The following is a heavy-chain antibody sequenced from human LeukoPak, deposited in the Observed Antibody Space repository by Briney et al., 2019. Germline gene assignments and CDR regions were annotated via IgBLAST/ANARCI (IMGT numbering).Heavy chain of an antibody. CDR2: IYFSGST. CDR1: GGSISSGGYY. V-gene: IGHV4-31*03. Sequence: SETLSLTCTVSGGSISSGGYYWSWIRQHPGKDLEWVGYIYFSGSTYYNQSLKSGVTISVDTSKNQFSLQLSSVTAADTAVYYWARRVVVVAATLIDPWGEGTLVTVSS. CDR3: ARRVVVVAATLIDP. J-gene: IGHJ5*02. D-gene: IGHD2-15*01.